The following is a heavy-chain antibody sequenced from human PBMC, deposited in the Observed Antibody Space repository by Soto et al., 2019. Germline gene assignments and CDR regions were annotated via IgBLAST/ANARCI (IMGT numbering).Heavy chain of an antibody. CDR1: GYTFTTFG. CDR2: ISAYNGYT. D-gene: IGHD3-3*01. Sequence: QVQLVQSGAEVKKPGASVKVSCKASGYTFTTFGISWVRQAPGQGLEWMGWISAYNGYTNYAQTLQGRVTMTTDTSTSTAYMELRSLRADDTAGYYCARDPTIFGVVQNYGMDVWGQGTTVTVSS. V-gene: IGHV1-18*01. CDR3: ARDPTIFGVVQNYGMDV. J-gene: IGHJ6*02.